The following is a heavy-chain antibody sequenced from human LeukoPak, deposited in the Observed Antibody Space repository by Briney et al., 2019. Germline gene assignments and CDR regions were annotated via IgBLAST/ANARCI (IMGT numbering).Heavy chain of an antibody. CDR1: GGTFSSYA. J-gene: IGHJ2*01. CDR3: ASIYSSSWGYFNWYFDL. CDR2: IIPIFGTA. V-gene: IGHV1-69*01. D-gene: IGHD6-13*01. Sequence: GASVKVSCKASGGTFSSYAISWVRQAPGQGLEWMGGIIPIFGTANYAQKFQGRVTITADESTSTAYMELSSLRSEDTAVYYCASIYSSSWGYFNWYFDLWGRGTLVTVSS.